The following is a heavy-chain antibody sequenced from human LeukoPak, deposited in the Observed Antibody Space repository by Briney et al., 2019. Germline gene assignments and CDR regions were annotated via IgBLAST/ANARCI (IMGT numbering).Heavy chain of an antibody. D-gene: IGHD2-15*01. CDR1: GFTFSSYG. CDR3: ARGERYCSGGSCYNWFDP. CDR2: IWYDGSNK. J-gene: IGHJ5*02. Sequence: GGSLRLSCAASGFTFSSYGMHWVRQAPGKGLEWVAVIWYDGSNKYYADSVKGRFTISRDNSKNTLYLQMNSLRAEDTAVYYCARGERYCSGGSCYNWFDPWGQGTLVTVSS. V-gene: IGHV3-33*01.